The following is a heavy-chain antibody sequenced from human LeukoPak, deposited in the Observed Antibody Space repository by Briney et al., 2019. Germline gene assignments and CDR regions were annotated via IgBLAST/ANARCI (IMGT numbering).Heavy chain of an antibody. V-gene: IGHV3-74*01. Sequence: GGSLRLSCAASGNYWMHWVRQAPGKGLVWVSHINSDGSWTSYADSVKGRFTISRDNSKNMLYLQMNSLRAEDTAVYYCAKWKYSNSGIDDYWGQGTLVTVSS. CDR1: GNYW. D-gene: IGHD6-6*01. CDR3: AKWKYSNSGIDDY. CDR2: INSDGSWT. J-gene: IGHJ4*02.